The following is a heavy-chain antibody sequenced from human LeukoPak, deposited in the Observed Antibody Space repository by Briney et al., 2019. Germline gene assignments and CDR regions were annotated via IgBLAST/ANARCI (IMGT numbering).Heavy chain of an antibody. CDR2: IYYSGST. J-gene: IGHJ5*02. D-gene: IGHD3-10*01. Sequence: SKTLSLTCTVSGGSVSSGSYYWSWIRQPPGKGLEWIGYIYYSGSTNYNPSLKSRVTLSVDTSKNQFSLKLSSVTAADAAVYYCARVLTGFGEFKECWFDPWGQGTLVTVSS. CDR1: GGSVSSGSYY. CDR3: ARVLTGFGEFKECWFDP. V-gene: IGHV4-61*01.